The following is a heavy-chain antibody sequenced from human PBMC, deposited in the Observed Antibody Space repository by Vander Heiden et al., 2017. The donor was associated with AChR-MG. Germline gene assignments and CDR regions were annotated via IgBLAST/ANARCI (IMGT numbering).Heavy chain of an antibody. Sequence: QVQLVQSGAEVKKPGASVKVPCKASGYTFTSYGISWVRQAPGQGLEWMGWISAYNGNTNYAQKLQGRVTMTTDTSTSTAYMELRSLRSDDTAVYYCARDDYGDYWRADFDYWGQGTLVTVSS. CDR2: ISAYNGNT. CDR1: GYTFTSYG. J-gene: IGHJ4*02. CDR3: ARDDYGDYWRADFDY. D-gene: IGHD4-17*01. V-gene: IGHV1-18*01.